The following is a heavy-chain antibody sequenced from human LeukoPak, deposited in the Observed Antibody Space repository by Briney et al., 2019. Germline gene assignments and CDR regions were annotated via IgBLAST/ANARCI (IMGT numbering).Heavy chain of an antibody. V-gene: IGHV1-2*02. CDR1: GYTFTGYY. CDR2: INPNSGGT. D-gene: IGHD1-26*01. Sequence: ASVKVSCKASGYTFTGYYMHWVRQAPGQGFEWMGWINPNSGGTNYAQKFQGRVTMTRDTSISTAYMELSRLRSDDTAVYYCASLEVGATSDWFDPWGQGTLVTVSS. CDR3: ASLEVGATSDWFDP. J-gene: IGHJ5*02.